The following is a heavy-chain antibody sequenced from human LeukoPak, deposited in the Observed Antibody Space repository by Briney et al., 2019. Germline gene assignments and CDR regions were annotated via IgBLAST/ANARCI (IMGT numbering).Heavy chain of an antibody. J-gene: IGHJ4*02. Sequence: GGSLRLSCAASGFTFSSYAMSWVRQAPGKGPEWVSAISGSGGSTYYADSVKGRFTISRDNSKNTLYLQMNSLRAEDTAVYYCARPYYDYVWGSYEDYWGQGTLVTVSS. V-gene: IGHV3-23*01. D-gene: IGHD3-16*01. CDR1: GFTFSSYA. CDR2: ISGSGGST. CDR3: ARPYYDYVWGSYEDY.